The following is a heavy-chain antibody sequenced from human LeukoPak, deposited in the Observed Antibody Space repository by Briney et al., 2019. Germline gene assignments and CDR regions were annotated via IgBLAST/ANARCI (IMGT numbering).Heavy chain of an antibody. CDR3: AHSMRVVTANDAFDI. CDR1: GFSLSTSGVG. CDR2: IYWDDDK. J-gene: IGHJ3*02. Sequence: SGPTLVNPTRTLTLTCTFSGFSLSTSGVGAGWIRQPPGKALEWLALIYWDDDKRYSPSLKSRPTTTKDTSKNQVVLTMTNMDPVDTATYYCAHSMRVVTANDAFDIWGQGTMVTVSS. D-gene: IGHD2-21*02. V-gene: IGHV2-5*02.